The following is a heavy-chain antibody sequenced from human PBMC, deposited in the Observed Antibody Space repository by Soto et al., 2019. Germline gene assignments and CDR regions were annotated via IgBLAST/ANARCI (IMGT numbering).Heavy chain of an antibody. CDR1: GFTFSNAW. V-gene: IGHV3-15*01. J-gene: IGHJ6*02. D-gene: IGHD2-15*01. Sequence: GGSLRLSCAASGFTFSNAWMSWVRQAPGKGLEWVGRIKSKTDGGTTDYAAPVKGRFTISRDDSKNTLYLQMNSLKTEDTAVYYCTTVGGYCSGGSCYWGLYYYYYGMDVWGQGTTVTVSS. CDR2: IKSKTDGGTT. CDR3: TTVGGYCSGGSCYWGLYYYYYGMDV.